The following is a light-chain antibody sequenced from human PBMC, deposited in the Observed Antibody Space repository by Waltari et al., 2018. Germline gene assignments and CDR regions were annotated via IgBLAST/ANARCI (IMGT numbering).Light chain of an antibody. CDR2: DSS. CDR3: QQRYKWPLT. V-gene: IGKV3-11*01. CDR1: QSVSTY. J-gene: IGKJ4*01. Sequence: EIVLTQSPATLSLSPGERATLSCRASQSVSTYLAWYQQRPGQAPRLLIYDSSNRATGIPARFSGSGSETYFTLTISSLEPEDFAVYYCQQRYKWPLTFGGGSKVEI.